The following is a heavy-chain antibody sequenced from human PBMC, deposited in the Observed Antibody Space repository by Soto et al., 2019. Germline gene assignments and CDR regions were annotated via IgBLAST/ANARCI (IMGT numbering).Heavy chain of an antibody. V-gene: IGHV3-9*01. D-gene: IGHD3-10*01. CDR2: ISWNSGST. CDR1: GFSFDDFA. J-gene: IGHJ6*02. Sequence: EVQLVQSGGGLVQPGRSLRLSCVASGFSFDDFAMHWVRQSPGKGLEWISGISWNSGSTGYEDSVKGRFTISRDNAKNSLYLQINSPRVEDTALYYCAKDRYDYYGSGGNYGMDVWGQGTTVTVSS. CDR3: AKDRYDYYGSGGNYGMDV.